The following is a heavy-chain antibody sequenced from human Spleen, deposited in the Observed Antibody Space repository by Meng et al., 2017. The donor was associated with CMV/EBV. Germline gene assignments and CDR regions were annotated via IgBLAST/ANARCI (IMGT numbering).Heavy chain of an antibody. V-gene: IGHV4-4*02. J-gene: IGHJ5*02. CDR1: SISSSTW. CDR3: ASLGGTGVGAPSYWFDP. Sequence: SISSSTWWSWVRQPPGKGLEWIGEIYHSGSTNYNPSLTSRVTISVDKSKNQFSLKLSSVTAADTAVYYCASLGGTGVGAPSYWFDPWGHGTLVTVSS. D-gene: IGHD1-26*01. CDR2: IYHSGST.